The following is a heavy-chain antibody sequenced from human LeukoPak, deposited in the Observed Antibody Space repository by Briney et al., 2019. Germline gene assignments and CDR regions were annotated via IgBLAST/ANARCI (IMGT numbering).Heavy chain of an antibody. CDR3: REKRTSYHGYFDY. CDR2: LTLSGTNT. V-gene: IGHV3-23*01. CDR1: GFTSSPYA. J-gene: IGHJ4*02. Sequence: PGGSLRLSCAASGFTSSPYAMSWVRQAPGKGLEWVSALTLSGTNTHYADSVKGRFTISRDISKNTLYLQMNTLRAEDTAVYYGREKRTSYHGYFDYWGQGTLVTVSS. D-gene: IGHD3-16*01.